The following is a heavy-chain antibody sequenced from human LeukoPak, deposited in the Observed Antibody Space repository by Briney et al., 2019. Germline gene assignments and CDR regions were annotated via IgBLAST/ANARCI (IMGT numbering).Heavy chain of an antibody. Sequence: PSETLSLTCTVSGDSISSSSYYWGWIRQPPGKGLEWIGSIYYSGNTYYNPSLKSRVTISVDTSKNQFSLKLSSVTAADTAVYYCARDRGGSGWYGDYFDYWGQGTLVTVSS. CDR3: ARDRGGSGWYGDYFDY. J-gene: IGHJ4*02. V-gene: IGHV4-39*07. CDR1: GDSISSSSYY. D-gene: IGHD6-19*01. CDR2: IYYSGNT.